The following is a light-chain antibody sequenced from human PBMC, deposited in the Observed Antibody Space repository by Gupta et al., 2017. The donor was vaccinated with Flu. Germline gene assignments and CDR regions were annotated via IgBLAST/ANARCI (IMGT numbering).Light chain of an antibody. CDR1: HSGPKS. CDR3: QVWGGSSAHPFV. J-gene: IGLJ1*01. Sequence: GNHSGPKSVHWYQQKPGQAPVLVVYDGSDRPSGIPERFSGSISGNTATLTISRVEAGDEADYYCQVWGGSSAHPFVFGTGTKVTVL. V-gene: IGLV3-21*02. CDR2: DGS.